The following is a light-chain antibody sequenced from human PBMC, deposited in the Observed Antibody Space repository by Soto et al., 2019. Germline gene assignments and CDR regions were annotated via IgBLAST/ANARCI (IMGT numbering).Light chain of an antibody. CDR3: SSYGASRI. V-gene: IGLV2-8*01. CDR2: EVS. J-gene: IGLJ2*01. Sequence: QSALTQPPSASGSPGQSVTISCTGTSSDVDFYNYVSWYQQHPGKAPKLIIYEVSKRPSGVPDRFSGSKSGNTASLTVSGLQAEDDADYYCSSYGASRIFGGGTKLTVL. CDR1: SSDVDFYNY.